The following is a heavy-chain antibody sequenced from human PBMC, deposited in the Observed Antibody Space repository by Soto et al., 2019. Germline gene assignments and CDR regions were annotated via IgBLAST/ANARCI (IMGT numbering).Heavy chain of an antibody. CDR1: GGSISSSYY. Sequence: SETLSLTCTVSGGSISSSYYWSWIRQPPGKGLEWIGYIYYSGSTNYNPSLKSRVTISVDTSKNQFSLKLSSVTAADTAVYYCARQQWLVLNAFDIWGQGTMVTVSS. V-gene: IGHV4-61*01. CDR2: IYYSGST. CDR3: ARQQWLVLNAFDI. J-gene: IGHJ3*02. D-gene: IGHD6-19*01.